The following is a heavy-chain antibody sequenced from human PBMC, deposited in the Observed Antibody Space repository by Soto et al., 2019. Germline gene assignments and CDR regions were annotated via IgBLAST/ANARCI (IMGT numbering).Heavy chain of an antibody. Sequence: QLHLVQSGAVVKKPGASVTVSCSASGYPVTAYYMHWVRQAPGRGLEWLGGINPATGAAKYPQSFHGRVTVTRDTSTNTVLMELSGLTSEDSAVFYFARGGGVGVAGSAAFDMWGQGTLVTVSS. D-gene: IGHD3-3*01. CDR3: ARGGGVGVAGSAAFDM. V-gene: IGHV1-2*02. J-gene: IGHJ3*02. CDR1: GYPVTAYY. CDR2: INPATGAA.